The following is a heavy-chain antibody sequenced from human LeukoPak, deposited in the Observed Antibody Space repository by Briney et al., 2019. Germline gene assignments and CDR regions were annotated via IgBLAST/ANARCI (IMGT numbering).Heavy chain of an antibody. J-gene: IGHJ3*02. V-gene: IGHV4-38-2*01. D-gene: IGHD3-22*01. CDR2: IYHSGST. CDR3: ARRLYYYDSSGYYNAFDI. Sequence: SETLSLTCAVAGYSISSGYYWGWIRQPPGKGLEWIGSIYHSGSTYYNPSLKSRVTISVDTSKNQFSLKLSSVTAADTAVYYCARRLYYYDSSGYYNAFDIWGQGTMVTVSS. CDR1: GYSISSGYY.